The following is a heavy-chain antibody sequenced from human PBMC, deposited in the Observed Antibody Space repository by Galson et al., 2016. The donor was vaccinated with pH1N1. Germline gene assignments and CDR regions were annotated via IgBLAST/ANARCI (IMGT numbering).Heavy chain of an antibody. V-gene: IGHV3-11*04. Sequence: SLRPSCAVSGFTFSDYYMSWIRRAPGKGLEWVSYLSSSGSTIYYADSVKGRFTISRDNAKNSLYLQMNSLRAEDTAVYFCARDVGGEVDFAFDIWGQGTMVTVSS. J-gene: IGHJ3*02. CDR1: GFTFSDYY. D-gene: IGHD3/OR15-3a*01. CDR3: ARDVGGEVDFAFDI. CDR2: LSSSGSTI.